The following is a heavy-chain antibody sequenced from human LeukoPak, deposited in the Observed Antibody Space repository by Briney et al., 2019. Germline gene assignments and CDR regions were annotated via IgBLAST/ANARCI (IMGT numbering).Heavy chain of an antibody. V-gene: IGHV1-8*01. CDR1: GYTFTSYD. J-gene: IGHJ4*02. CDR2: MNPNSGNT. CDR3: ARGASRSFDY. Sequence: ASVKVSCKASGYTFTSYDINGVRQATGQGLEWMGWMNPNSGNTGYAQKFHGRVIITRNPSINTAYMELSSLRSDDTAVYYCARGASRSFDYWGQGTLVTVSS.